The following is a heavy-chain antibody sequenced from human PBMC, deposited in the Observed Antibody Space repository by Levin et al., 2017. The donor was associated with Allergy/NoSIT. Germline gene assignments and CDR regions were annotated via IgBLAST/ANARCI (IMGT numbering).Heavy chain of an antibody. V-gene: IGHV3-72*01. CDR1: GFTFSDHY. CDR3: TRVGFGDYRDAFDM. Sequence: GESLKISCAASGFTFSDHYMDWVRQAPGKGLEWVGRTTNKASSYTTEYAASVKGRFTISRDDSKNSIYLQMNSLKSEDTALYYCTRVGFGDYRDAFDMWGQGTRVIVSS. J-gene: IGHJ3*02. CDR2: TTNKASSYTT. D-gene: IGHD4-17*01.